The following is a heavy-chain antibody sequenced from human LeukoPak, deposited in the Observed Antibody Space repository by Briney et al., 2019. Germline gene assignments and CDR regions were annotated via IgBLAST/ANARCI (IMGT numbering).Heavy chain of an antibody. CDR2: VSPSGDTT. CDR1: GLTFTTYY. CDR3: ARVAVALDC. D-gene: IGHD6-19*01. J-gene: IGHJ4*02. Sequence: GASVEVSCKASGLTFTTYYIHWARQAPGQGLEWVGVVSPSGDTTTYAQQVQGRVTMTRDTSTSTVYMELSSLRSEDTAVYYCARVAVALDCWGQGTLVTVSS. V-gene: IGHV1-46*01.